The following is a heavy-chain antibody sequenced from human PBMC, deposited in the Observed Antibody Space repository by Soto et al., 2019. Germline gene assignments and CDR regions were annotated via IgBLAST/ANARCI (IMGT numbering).Heavy chain of an antibody. CDR1: GFTFSDYY. Sequence: QVQLVESGGGLVKPGGSLRLSCAASGFTFSDYYMSWIRQAPGKGLEWVSYISSSGSTIYYADSVKGRFTISRDNAKNLLYLQMNSLRAEDTAVYYCARSRGDYYDSSGYYYRIYYFDYWGQGTLVTVSS. CDR3: ARSRGDYYDSSGYYYRIYYFDY. CDR2: ISSSGSTI. J-gene: IGHJ4*02. D-gene: IGHD3-22*01. V-gene: IGHV3-11*01.